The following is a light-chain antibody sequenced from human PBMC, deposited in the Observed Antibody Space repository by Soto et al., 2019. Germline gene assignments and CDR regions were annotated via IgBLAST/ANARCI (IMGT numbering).Light chain of an antibody. CDR1: RDIGND. V-gene: IGKV1-6*01. CDR3: LQHFNFSWT. J-gene: IGKJ1*01. CDR2: AAS. Sequence: AIQMTQSPSSLSASVGDRVTITCRASRDIGNDLGWYQQKPGKAPKHLIFAASNLQSGVPSRFSGGGSGTDFTLTISSLQDDDFATYYCLQHFNFSWTFGQGTKVDIK.